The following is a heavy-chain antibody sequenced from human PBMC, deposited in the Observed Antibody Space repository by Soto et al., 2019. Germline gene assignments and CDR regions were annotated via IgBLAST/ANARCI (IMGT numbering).Heavy chain of an antibody. V-gene: IGHV4-28*01. CDR1: GYSISSSNW. CDR3: AKNRGGRLIFDLDI. D-gene: IGHD2-8*01. CDR2: IYHSGST. Sequence: PSETLSLTCGVSGYSISSSNWWVWVRQPPGKGLEWIGYIYHSGSTYYNPSLKSRVSMSVDTSKNQFSLKLRSVTAVDTAVYYCAKNRGGRLIFDLDIWGQGTMVTVSS. J-gene: IGHJ3*02.